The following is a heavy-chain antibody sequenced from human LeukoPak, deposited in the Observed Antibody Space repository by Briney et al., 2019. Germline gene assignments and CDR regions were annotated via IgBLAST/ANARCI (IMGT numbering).Heavy chain of an antibody. CDR2: ISWNSGSI. D-gene: IGHD5-24*01. CDR1: GFTFDDYA. V-gene: IGHV3-9*01. CDR3: ARVDRDGYNPLDY. Sequence: GGSLRLSCAASGFTFDDYAMHWVRQAPGKGLEWVSGISWNSGSIGYADSVKGRFTISRDNAKNSLYLQMNSLRAEDTAVYYCARVDRDGYNPLDYWGQGTLVTVSS. J-gene: IGHJ4*02.